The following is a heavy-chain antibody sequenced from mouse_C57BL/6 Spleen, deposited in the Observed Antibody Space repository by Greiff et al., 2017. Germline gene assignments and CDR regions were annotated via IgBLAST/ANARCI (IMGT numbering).Heavy chain of an antibody. Sequence: DVMLVESGGGLVKPGGSLKLSCAASGFTFSSSAMSWVRQTPEKRLEWVATISDGGSYTYYPDNVKGRFTISRDNAKNNLYLQMSHLKSEDTAMYYCARDGNYFDYWGQGTTLTVSS. CDR1: GFTFSSSA. V-gene: IGHV5-4*01. J-gene: IGHJ2*01. D-gene: IGHD4-1*01. CDR2: ISDGGSYT. CDR3: ARDGNYFDY.